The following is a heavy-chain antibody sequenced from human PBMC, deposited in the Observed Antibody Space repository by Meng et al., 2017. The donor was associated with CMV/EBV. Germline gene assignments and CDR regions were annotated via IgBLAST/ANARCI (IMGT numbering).Heavy chain of an antibody. CDR1: GFTFSAYN. Sequence: GGSLRLSCAASGFTFSAYNMNWVRQAPGKGLEWVSYIYSSSNYIYYADSVKGRFTIFRDNAKSSLYLQMNSLRGEDTGVYYCAREGPHCGSDCFYDYWGQGTRVTVSS. CDR3: AREGPHCGSDCFYDY. CDR2: IYSSSNYI. D-gene: IGHD2-21*02. V-gene: IGHV3-21*01. J-gene: IGHJ4*02.